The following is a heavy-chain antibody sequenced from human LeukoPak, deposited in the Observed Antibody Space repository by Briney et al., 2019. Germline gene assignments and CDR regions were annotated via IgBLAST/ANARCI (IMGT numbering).Heavy chain of an antibody. CDR3: ARTHSSSWYGVNAFDI. D-gene: IGHD6-13*01. CDR2: MNPNSGNT. CDR1: GYTFTSYD. Sequence: GASVKVSCKASGYTFTSYDINWVRQATGQGLEWMGWMNPNSGNTGYAQKFQGRVTMTRNTSISTAYMELSSLRSEDTAVYYCARTHSSSWYGVNAFDIWGQGTMVTVSS. J-gene: IGHJ3*02. V-gene: IGHV1-8*01.